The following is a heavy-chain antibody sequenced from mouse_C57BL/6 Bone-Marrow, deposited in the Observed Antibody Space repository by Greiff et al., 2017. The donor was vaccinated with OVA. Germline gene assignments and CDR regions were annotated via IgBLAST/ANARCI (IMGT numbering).Heavy chain of an antibody. D-gene: IGHD2-14*01. CDR1: GFPFSDYY. CDR3: ARGGYRYWYFDV. Sequence: DVKLVESEGGLVQPGSSMKLSCTASGFPFSDYYMAWVRQVPEKGLEWVANFNYDGSSTYYLDSLKSRFIISRDNATNILYLQMSSLKSEDTATYYCARGGYRYWYFDVWGTGTTVTVSS. CDR2: FNYDGSST. V-gene: IGHV5-16*01. J-gene: IGHJ1*03.